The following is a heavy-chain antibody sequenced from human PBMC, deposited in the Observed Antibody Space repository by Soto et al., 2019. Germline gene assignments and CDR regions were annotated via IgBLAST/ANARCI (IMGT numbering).Heavy chain of an antibody. J-gene: IGHJ1*01. CDR3: ARHYVEGGGWYFQH. Sequence: SETLSLSCTVSADSISSSSYYWGWIRQPPGKRLEWIGSIYYSGTTYYNPSLKSRVTISVDTSKNQFSLKLSSVTAADTAVYYCARHYVEGGGWYFQHWGQGTLVTVSS. D-gene: IGHD6-19*01. V-gene: IGHV4-39*01. CDR1: ADSISSSSYY. CDR2: IYYSGTT.